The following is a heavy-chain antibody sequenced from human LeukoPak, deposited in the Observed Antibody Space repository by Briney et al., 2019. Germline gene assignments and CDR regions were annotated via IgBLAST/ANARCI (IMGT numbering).Heavy chain of an antibody. V-gene: IGHV4-34*01. J-gene: IGHJ4*02. Sequence: PSETLSLTCAVYGGSFSGYYWSWIRQPPGKGLEWIGEINHSGSTNYNPSLKSRVTISVDTSKNQFSLKLSSVTAADTAVYYCARGIAVAVFDYCGQGTLGTVSS. CDR1: GGSFSGYY. CDR2: INHSGST. D-gene: IGHD6-19*01. CDR3: ARGIAVAVFDY.